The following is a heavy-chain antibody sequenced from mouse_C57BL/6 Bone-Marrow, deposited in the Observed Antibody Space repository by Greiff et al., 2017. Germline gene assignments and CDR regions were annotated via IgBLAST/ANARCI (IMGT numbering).Heavy chain of an antibody. D-gene: IGHD1-1*01. CDR3: AAIYYYGSSSFDY. CDR1: GYTFTSYW. J-gene: IGHJ2*01. CDR2: INPSSGYT. Sequence: VMLVESGAELAKPGASVKLSRKASGYTFTSYWMHWVKQRPGQGLEWIGYINPSSGYTKYNQKFKDKATLTADKSSSTAYMQLSSLTYEDSAVYYCAAIYYYGSSSFDYWGQGTTLTVSS. V-gene: IGHV1-7*01.